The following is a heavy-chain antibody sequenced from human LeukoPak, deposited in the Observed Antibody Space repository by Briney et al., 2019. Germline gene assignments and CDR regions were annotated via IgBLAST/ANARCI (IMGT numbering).Heavy chain of an antibody. CDR2: IHHSGST. CDR3: AGTSPPRDILTGLLGY. V-gene: IGHV4-34*01. Sequence: SETLSLTCAVYGGSFSGSYWSWIRQPPGKGLEWIGEIHHSGSTNYNPSLKSRVTISVDTSKNQFSLKLSSVTAADTAVYYCAGTSPPRDILTGLLGYWGQGTLVTVSS. J-gene: IGHJ4*02. CDR1: GGSFSGSY. D-gene: IGHD3-9*01.